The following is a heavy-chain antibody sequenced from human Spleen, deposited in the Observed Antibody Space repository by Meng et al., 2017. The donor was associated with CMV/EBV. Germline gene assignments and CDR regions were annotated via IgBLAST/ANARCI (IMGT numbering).Heavy chain of an antibody. D-gene: IGHD1-26*01. Sequence: GESLKISCAASGFSFSSYGMHWVRQAPGKGLEWVAFLRYDGSNKYYADSVKGRFTISRDNSKNTLYLQMNSLKAEDTAVYYCAKGGGVPYYYYYYGMDVWGQGTTVTVSS. CDR1: GFSFSSYG. V-gene: IGHV3-30*02. CDR3: AKGGGVPYYYYYYGMDV. CDR2: LRYDGSNK. J-gene: IGHJ6*02.